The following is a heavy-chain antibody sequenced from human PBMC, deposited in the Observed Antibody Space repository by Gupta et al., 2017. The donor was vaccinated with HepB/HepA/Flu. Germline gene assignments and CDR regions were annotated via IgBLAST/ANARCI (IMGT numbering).Heavy chain of an antibody. Sequence: QVQLVQSGAEVKTPGASVKVSCKASGFTFSDYYIRWLRQAPGQGPEWMGWINLNTGATNYAQKFQDSVTMTRDTSMTTAYMELSRLTSDDTAVYYCARANRVAAAGTGRWFDSWGQGTPVTVSS. CDR2: INLNTGAT. J-gene: IGHJ5*01. V-gene: IGHV1-2*04. CDR3: ARANRVAAAGTGRWFDS. CDR1: GFTFSDYY. D-gene: IGHD6-13*01.